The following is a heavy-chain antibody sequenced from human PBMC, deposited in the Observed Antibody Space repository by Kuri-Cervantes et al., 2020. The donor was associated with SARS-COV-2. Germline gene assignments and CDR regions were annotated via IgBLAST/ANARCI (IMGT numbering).Heavy chain of an antibody. D-gene: IGHD3-10*01. CDR2: INPNSGGT. Sequence: SVKVSCKASGYTFTGYYMHWVRQAPGQGLEWMGWINPNSGGTNYAQKFQGWVTMTRDTSISTAYMGLSRLRSDDTAVYYCARASVRGIIITYHSYGMDVWGQGTTVTVSS. CDR1: GYTFTGYY. V-gene: IGHV1-2*04. CDR3: ARASVRGIIITYHSYGMDV. J-gene: IGHJ6*02.